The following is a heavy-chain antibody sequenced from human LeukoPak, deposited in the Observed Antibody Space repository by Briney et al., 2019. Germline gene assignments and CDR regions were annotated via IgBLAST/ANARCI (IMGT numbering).Heavy chain of an antibody. D-gene: IGHD3-16*01. CDR2: INEDGSQI. CDR3: ARDATRGGDFDY. J-gene: IGHJ4*02. V-gene: IGHV3-7*01. Sequence: PGGSLRLSCAASGFTFSRFWMTWVRQAPGKGLEWVANINEDGSQIYYVGPVKGRFTVSRDNARDSLYLQMTSLRVEDTAIYYCARDATRGGDFDYWGQGTLVTVSS. CDR1: GFTFSRFW.